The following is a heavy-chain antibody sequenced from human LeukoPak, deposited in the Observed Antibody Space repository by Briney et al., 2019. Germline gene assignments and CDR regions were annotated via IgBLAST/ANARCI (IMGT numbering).Heavy chain of an antibody. CDR3: VRDYYGSGSPWDY. J-gene: IGHJ4*02. CDR1: GFTFDDYT. V-gene: IGHV3-43*01. CDR2: ISWDGGST. Sequence: GGSLRLSCAASGFTFDDYTMHWVRQAPGKGLEWVSLISWDGGSTYYADSVKGRFTISRDNSKNSLYLQMNSLRTEDTALYYCVRDYYGSGSPWDYWGQGTLVTVSS. D-gene: IGHD3-10*01.